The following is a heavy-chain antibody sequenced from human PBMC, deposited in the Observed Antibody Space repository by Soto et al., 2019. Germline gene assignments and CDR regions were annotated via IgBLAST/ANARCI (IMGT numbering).Heavy chain of an antibody. V-gene: IGHV3-74*01. D-gene: IGHD1-7*01. CDR1: GFTFSSYW. Sequence: PGGSLRLSCVASGFTFSSYWMYWVRQAPGKGLVWVSRINSDGSSTNYADSVKGRFTINPDTSKNHFSLQLKSVTPEDTAVYYCARETGTTAWFDPWGQGTLVTVSS. CDR2: INSDGSST. J-gene: IGHJ5*02. CDR3: ARETGTTAWFDP.